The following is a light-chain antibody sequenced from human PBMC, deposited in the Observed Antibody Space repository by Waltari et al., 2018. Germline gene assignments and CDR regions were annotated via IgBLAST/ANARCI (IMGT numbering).Light chain of an antibody. CDR2: WAS. J-gene: IGKJ4*01. CDR3: HQHFSSPVT. Sequence: DIVMRQSPDSLAWSLGEGATITCKSSQSVLYRHNNENYLTWYQQKPGQPPKVLIYWASNRETGIPDRFSGSGSGTNFTLTISSLEPEDAAVYYCHQHFSSPVTFGDGTKVEIK. CDR1: QSVLYRHNNENY. V-gene: IGKV4-1*01.